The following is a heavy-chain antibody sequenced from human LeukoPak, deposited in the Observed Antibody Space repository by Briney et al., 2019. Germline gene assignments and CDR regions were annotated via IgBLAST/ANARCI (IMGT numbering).Heavy chain of an antibody. D-gene: IGHD3-22*01. CDR2: IYHSGST. V-gene: IGHV4-30-2*01. CDR1: GFSLSTSGVG. Sequence: LVNPTQTLTLTSTFSGFSLSTSGVGVGWIRQPPGKGLEWIGYIYHSGSTYYNPSLKSRVTISVDRSKNQFSLKLSSVTAADTAVYYCARGGLLGFNWFDPWGQGTLVTVSS. CDR3: ARGGLLGFNWFDP. J-gene: IGHJ5*02.